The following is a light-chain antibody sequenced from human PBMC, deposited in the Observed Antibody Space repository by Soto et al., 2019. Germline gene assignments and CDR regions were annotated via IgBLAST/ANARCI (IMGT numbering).Light chain of an antibody. CDR2: DVS. J-gene: IGLJ2*01. Sequence: QSVLTQPASVSGSPGQSIAIYCIGTSNDVGAYNYVSWYQQHPGKAPKLLIYDVSGRPSGVSDRFSGSKSGNSASLTISGLQAEDEAAYYCSSYTTTSTVLFGRGTKVTVL. V-gene: IGLV2-14*01. CDR3: SSYTTTSTVL. CDR1: SNDVGAYNY.